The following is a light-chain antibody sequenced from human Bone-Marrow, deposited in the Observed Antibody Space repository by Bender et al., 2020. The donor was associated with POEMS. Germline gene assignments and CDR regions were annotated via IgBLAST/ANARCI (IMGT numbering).Light chain of an antibody. V-gene: IGLV2-18*02. CDR3: SSYTTSDIYYV. Sequence: QSALTQPPSVSGSPGQSVTISCSGTSSDIGSYNRVSWYQQPPGTAPKLIIYEVSNRPSGVPDRFSGSKSGNTASLTISGLQAEDEADYYCSSYTTSDIYYVFGSGTKVTVL. J-gene: IGLJ1*01. CDR1: SSDIGSYNR. CDR2: EVS.